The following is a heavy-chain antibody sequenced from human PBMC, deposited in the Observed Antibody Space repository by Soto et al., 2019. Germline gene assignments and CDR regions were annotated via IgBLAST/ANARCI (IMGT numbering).Heavy chain of an antibody. D-gene: IGHD1-1*01. J-gene: IGHJ6*03. CDR3: ARLRTTSDYYYYMDV. Sequence: SETLSLTCTVSGGSISSSSYYWGWIRQPPGKGLEWIGSIYYSGSTYYNPSLKSRVTISVDTSKNQFSLKLSSVTAADTAVYYCARLRTTSDYYYYMDVWGKGTTVTVSS. V-gene: IGHV4-39*01. CDR1: GGSISSSSYY. CDR2: IYYSGST.